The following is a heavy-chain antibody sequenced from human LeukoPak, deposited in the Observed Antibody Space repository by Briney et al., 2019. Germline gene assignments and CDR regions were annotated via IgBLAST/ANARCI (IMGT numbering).Heavy chain of an antibody. V-gene: IGHV4-38-2*02. J-gene: IGHJ5*02. D-gene: IGHD6-13*01. CDR3: ARQREAAGTQYNWFDP. CDR2: IYYSGST. Sequence: SETLSLTCTVSDYSISNGYYWGWIRQPPGKGLEWIGSIYYSGSTYYNPSLKSRVTISVDKSKNQFSLKLSSVTAADTAVYYCARQREAAGTQYNWFDPWGQGTLVTVSS. CDR1: DYSISNGYY.